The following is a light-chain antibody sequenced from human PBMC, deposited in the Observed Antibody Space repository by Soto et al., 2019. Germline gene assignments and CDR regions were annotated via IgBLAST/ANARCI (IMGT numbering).Light chain of an antibody. Sequence: DIVMTQSPDSLAVSLGERATINCKSSQSILYTSNSRNYLAWYQQKPRQPPKLLIYWASTREAGVPDRFAGNGSWKSFTLTINSLQAEDVAVYYCQQYYRTPWTFGQGTKVGIK. CDR3: QQYYRTPWT. CDR1: QSILYTSNSRNY. CDR2: WAS. J-gene: IGKJ1*01. V-gene: IGKV4-1*01.